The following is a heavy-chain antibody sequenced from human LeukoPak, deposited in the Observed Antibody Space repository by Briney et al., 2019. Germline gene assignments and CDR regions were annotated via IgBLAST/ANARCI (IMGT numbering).Heavy chain of an antibody. CDR2: IWYDGSNK. CDR1: GFTFSSYG. Sequence: GGSLRLSCAASGFTFSSYGMHWVRQAPGKGLEWVAVIWYDGSNKYYADSVKGRFTISRDNSKNTLYLKMNSLRAEDTAVYYCARGGGHYYDSSGYYFDYWGQGTQVPVSS. D-gene: IGHD3-22*01. J-gene: IGHJ4*02. CDR3: ARGGGHYYDSSGYYFDY. V-gene: IGHV3-33*01.